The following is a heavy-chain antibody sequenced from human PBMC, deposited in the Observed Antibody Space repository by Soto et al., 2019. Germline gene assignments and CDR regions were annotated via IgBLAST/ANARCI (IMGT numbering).Heavy chain of an antibody. D-gene: IGHD3-10*01. J-gene: IGHJ6*02. CDR1: GFTFSSYS. CDR3: AKDQELLWFGELFTVGYYYGMDV. Sequence: VGSLRLSCAASGFTFSSYSMNWVRQAPGKGLEWVSSISSSGSYIYYADSVKGRFTISRDDAKNSLYLQMNSLRAEDTAVYYCAKDQELLWFGELFTVGYYYGMDVWGQGTTVTVSS. V-gene: IGHV3-21*01. CDR2: ISSSGSYI.